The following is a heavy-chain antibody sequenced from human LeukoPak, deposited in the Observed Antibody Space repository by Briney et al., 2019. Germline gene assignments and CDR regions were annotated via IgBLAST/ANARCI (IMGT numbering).Heavy chain of an antibody. CDR1: GGSIGTYS. CDR2: IYYSGST. CDR3: ARGRGDGYNWLYDRLAYFDY. J-gene: IGHJ4*02. V-gene: IGHV4-59*08. Sequence: PSETLSLTCTASGGSIGTYSWNWIRQPPGKGLEWIGYIYYSGSTYYNPSLKSRVTISVDTSKNQFSLKLSSVTAADTAVYYCARGRGDGYNWLYDRLAYFDYWGQGTLVTVSS. D-gene: IGHD5-24*01.